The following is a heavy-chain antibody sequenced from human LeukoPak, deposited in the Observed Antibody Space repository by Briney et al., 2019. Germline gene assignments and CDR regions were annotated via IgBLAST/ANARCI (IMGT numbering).Heavy chain of an antibody. V-gene: IGHV4-39*01. CDR2: IYYSGST. D-gene: IGHD6-19*01. CDR3: ARRGIKQWLAYDAFDI. J-gene: IGHJ3*02. CDR1: GGSISSSSYY. Sequence: SETLSLTCTVSGGSISSSSYYWGWIRQPPGKGLEWIGSIYYSGSTYYNPSLKSRVTISVDTSKNQFSLKLSSVTAADTAVYYCARRGIKQWLAYDAFDIWGQGTMVTVSS.